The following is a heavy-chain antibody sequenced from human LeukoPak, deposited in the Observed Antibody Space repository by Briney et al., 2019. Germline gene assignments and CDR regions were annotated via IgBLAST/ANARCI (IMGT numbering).Heavy chain of an antibody. J-gene: IGHJ4*02. CDR3: ARGRDGYKFDY. CDR1: GYTFTSYD. Sequence: ASVKVSCKASGYTFTSYDINWVRQATGQGLEWMGWMNPNSGNTGYAQKFQGRVTITTDESTSTAYMELSSLRSEDTAVYYCARGRDGYKFDYWGQGTLVTVSS. CDR2: MNPNSGNT. D-gene: IGHD5-24*01. V-gene: IGHV1-8*03.